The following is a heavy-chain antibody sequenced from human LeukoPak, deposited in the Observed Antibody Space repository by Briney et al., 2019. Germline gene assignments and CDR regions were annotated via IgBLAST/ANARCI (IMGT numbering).Heavy chain of an antibody. V-gene: IGHV3-23*01. D-gene: IGHD2-8*01. Sequence: GGSLRLSCAASGFTFSSYAMSWVRQAPGKGLEWVSAISGSGGSTYYADSVKGQFTISRDNSKNTLYLQMNSLRAEDTAVYYCAKDDGDYLGMDVWGQGTTVTVSS. J-gene: IGHJ6*02. CDR3: AKDDGDYLGMDV. CDR1: GFTFSSYA. CDR2: ISGSGGST.